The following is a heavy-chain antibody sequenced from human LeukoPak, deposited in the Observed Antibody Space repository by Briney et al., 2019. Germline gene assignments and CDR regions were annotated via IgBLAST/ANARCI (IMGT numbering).Heavy chain of an antibody. CDR3: ATYYYDSSGYGAFDV. CDR2: ISGSGGTT. CDR1: GFTFSNYG. J-gene: IGHJ3*01. Sequence: PGGTLRLSCAASGFTFSNYGMSWVRQAPGKGLEWVSAISGSGGTTYYADAVKGRFTVSRDNSKNTLYLQMNSLRADDTALYYCATYYYDSSGYGAFDVWGQGTMVSVFS. D-gene: IGHD3-22*01. V-gene: IGHV3-23*01.